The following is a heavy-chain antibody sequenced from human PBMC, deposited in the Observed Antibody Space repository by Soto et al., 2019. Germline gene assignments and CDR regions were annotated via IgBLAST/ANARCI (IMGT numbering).Heavy chain of an antibody. CDR2: ISYDGSNK. CDR1: GFTFSSYG. J-gene: IGHJ5*02. Sequence: HPGGSLRLSCAASGFTFSSYGMHWVRQAPGKGLEWVAVISYDGSNKYYADSVKGRFTISRDNSKNTLYLQMNSLRAEDTAVYYCAKELNMRYYDSSGYRNWFDPWGQGTLVTVSS. CDR3: AKELNMRYYDSSGYRNWFDP. D-gene: IGHD3-22*01. V-gene: IGHV3-30*18.